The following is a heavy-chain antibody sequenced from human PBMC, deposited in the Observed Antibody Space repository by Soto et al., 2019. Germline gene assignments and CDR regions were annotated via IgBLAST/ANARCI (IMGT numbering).Heavy chain of an antibody. CDR1: DLSITPDNW. D-gene: IGHD6-25*01. CDR3: ARDQGSDLGD. V-gene: IGHV4-4*02. Sequence: QVQLPESDPRLVRPSGTVSLTWGVSDLSITPDNWWRWVRQPPGQELQWIGEIHHSGSTNYNPSLKSRVSMSVVPAKDLFSLTLNSVTAADTAFYYCARDQGSDLGDWGHGTLVSVSS. J-gene: IGHJ4*01. CDR2: IHHSGST.